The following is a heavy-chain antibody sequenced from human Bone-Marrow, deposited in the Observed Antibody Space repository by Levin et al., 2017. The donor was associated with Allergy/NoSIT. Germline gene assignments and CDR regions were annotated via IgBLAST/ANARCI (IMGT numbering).Heavy chain of an antibody. CDR1: GFRFYGYS. CDR3: EKDVLGEDLDDPIVEK. D-gene: IGHD3-16*01. Sequence: GGSLRLSCVTSGFRFYGYSMHWVRQRPGKGLEWVSGIRRNGGDKEYGDSVKGRFTISRDNARNSLYLQMNGLTPEDTALYFGEKDVLGEDLDDPIVEKWGQGSLVMVS. CDR2: IRRNGGDK. J-gene: IGHJ4*02. V-gene: IGHV3-9*01.